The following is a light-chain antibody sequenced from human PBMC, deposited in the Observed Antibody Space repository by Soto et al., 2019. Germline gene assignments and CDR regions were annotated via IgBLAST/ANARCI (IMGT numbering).Light chain of an antibody. CDR1: ESVSRN. Sequence: EIVMTQSPATLSVSPGERATLSCRASESVSRNLAWYQQKPGQAPRLLIYAASTRATDIAARISGSGSGTEFTLTISSLQSEDVAVYYCQQYNKWPLTLGGGTKVEIK. CDR2: AAS. J-gene: IGKJ4*01. CDR3: QQYNKWPLT. V-gene: IGKV3-15*01.